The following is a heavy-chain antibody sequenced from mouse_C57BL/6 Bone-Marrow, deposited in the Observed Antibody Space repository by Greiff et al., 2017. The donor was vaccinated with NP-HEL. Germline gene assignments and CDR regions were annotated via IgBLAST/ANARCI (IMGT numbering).Heavy chain of an antibody. CDR3: ARSDGYYPSY. CDR1: GYTFTSYW. D-gene: IGHD2-3*01. V-gene: IGHV1-7*01. J-gene: IGHJ3*01. Sequence: VQLQQSGAELAKPGASVKLSCKASGYTFTSYWMHWVKQRPGQGLEWIGYINPSSGYTKYNQKFKDKATFTADKSSSTAYMQLSSLTYEDSAVYYCARSDGYYPSYWGQGTLVTVSA. CDR2: INPSSGYT.